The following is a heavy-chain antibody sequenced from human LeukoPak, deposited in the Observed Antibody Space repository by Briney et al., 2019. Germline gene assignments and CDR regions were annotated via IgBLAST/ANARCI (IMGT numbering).Heavy chain of an antibody. CDR3: ATVRTTWYVEN. Sequence: PGGSLRLSCAASGFTFRNYGMHWVRQAPGKGLEWVALIWYDGSNKDYADPVRGRFTISRDNSKNTLYLQMNSLRAEDTAVYYCATVRTTWYVENWGQGTLVTVSS. CDR1: GFTFRNYG. V-gene: IGHV3-33*01. CDR2: IWYDGSNK. J-gene: IGHJ4*02. D-gene: IGHD1-26*01.